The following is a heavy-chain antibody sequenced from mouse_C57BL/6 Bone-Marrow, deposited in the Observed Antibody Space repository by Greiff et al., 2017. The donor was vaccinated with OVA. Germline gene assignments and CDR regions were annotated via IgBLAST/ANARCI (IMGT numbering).Heavy chain of an antibody. Sequence: QVQLQQSGAELVKPGASVKMSCKASGYTFTTYPIEWMKQNHGKSLEWIGNFHPYNDDTKYNEKFKGKATLTVEKSSSTVYLEISRITSNDAAVDYCARHYYGRNYAMDYWGQGTSVTVSS. CDR3: ARHYYGRNYAMDY. D-gene: IGHD1-1*01. CDR2: FHPYNDDT. CDR1: GYTFTTYP. J-gene: IGHJ4*01. V-gene: IGHV1-47*01.